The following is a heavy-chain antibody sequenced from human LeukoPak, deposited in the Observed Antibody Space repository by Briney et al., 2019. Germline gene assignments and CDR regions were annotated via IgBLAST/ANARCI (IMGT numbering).Heavy chain of an antibody. V-gene: IGHV3-33*01. CDR1: GFTFSSYG. Sequence: GGSLRLSCAASGFTFSSYGMHWVRQAPGKGLEWVAVIWYDGSNKYYADSAKGRFTISRDNSKNTLYLQMNSLRAEDTAVYYCARDTQGFDIWGQGTMVTVSS. CDR2: IWYDGSNK. CDR3: ARDTQGFDI. J-gene: IGHJ3*02.